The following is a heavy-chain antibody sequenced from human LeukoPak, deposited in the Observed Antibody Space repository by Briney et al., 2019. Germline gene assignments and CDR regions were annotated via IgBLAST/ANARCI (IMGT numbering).Heavy chain of an antibody. CDR1: GYTFTSYD. J-gene: IGHJ6*03. CDR2: MNPNSGNT. CDR3: ARGQSPNWGESDSGIYYMDV. Sequence: AASVKVSCKASGYTFTSYDINWVRQATGQGLEWMGWMNPNSGNTGYAQKFQGRVTMTRNTSISTAYMELSSLRSEDTAVYYCARGQSPNWGESDSGIYYMDVWGKGTTVTVSS. D-gene: IGHD7-27*01. V-gene: IGHV1-8*01.